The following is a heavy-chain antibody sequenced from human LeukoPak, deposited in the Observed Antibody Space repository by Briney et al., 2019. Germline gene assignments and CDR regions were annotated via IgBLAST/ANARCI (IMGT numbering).Heavy chain of an antibody. CDR3: ASPIRSYCSGGSCYSEDY. Sequence: ETLSLTCTVSGGSISSSSYYWGWIRQPPGKGLEWIGSIYYSGSTYYNPSLKSRVTISVDTSKNQFSLKLSSVTAADTAVYYCASPIRSYCSGGSCYSEDYWGQGTLVTVSS. CDR1: GGSISSSSYY. CDR2: IYYSGST. V-gene: IGHV4-39*01. J-gene: IGHJ4*02. D-gene: IGHD2-15*01.